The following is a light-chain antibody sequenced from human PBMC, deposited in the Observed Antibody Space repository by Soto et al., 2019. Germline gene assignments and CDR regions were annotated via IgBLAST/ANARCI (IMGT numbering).Light chain of an antibody. CDR1: SSNIGAGYD. Sequence: QSALTQPPSVSGAPGQRGTISCTGSSSNIGAGYDVHWYQQLPGTAPKLLIYGNSNRPSGVPDRFSGSKSGTSASLAITGLQAEDEADYYCQSYDSSLYVFGTGTKVTVL. CDR2: GNS. V-gene: IGLV1-40*01. CDR3: QSYDSSLYV. J-gene: IGLJ1*01.